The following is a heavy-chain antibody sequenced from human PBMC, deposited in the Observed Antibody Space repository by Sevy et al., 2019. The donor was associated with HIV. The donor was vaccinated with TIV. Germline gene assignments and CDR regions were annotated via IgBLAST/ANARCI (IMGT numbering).Heavy chain of an antibody. J-gene: IGHJ6*03. CDR2: IRSKANSYAT. Sequence: GGSLRLSCAASGFTFSGSAMHWVRQASGKGLEWAGRIRSKANSYATAYAASVKGRFTISRDDSKNTAYLQMNSLKTEDTAVYYCTRHGYYGDYDYYYYYMDVWGKGTTVTVSS. CDR1: GFTFSGSA. CDR3: TRHGYYGDYDYYYYYMDV. V-gene: IGHV3-73*01. D-gene: IGHD4-17*01.